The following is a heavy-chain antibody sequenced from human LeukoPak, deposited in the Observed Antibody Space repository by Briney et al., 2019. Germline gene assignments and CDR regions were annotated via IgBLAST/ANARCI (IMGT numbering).Heavy chain of an antibody. CDR3: ASANYYDSSYYYYHYMDV. Sequence: PSETLSLTCTVSGGSISSYYWSWIRQPPGKGLEWIGYIYYSGSTNYNPSLKSRVTISVDTSKNQFSLKLSSVTAADTAVYYCASANYYDSSYYYYHYMDVWGKGTTVTVSS. J-gene: IGHJ6*03. CDR2: IYYSGST. V-gene: IGHV4-59*01. CDR1: GGSISSYY. D-gene: IGHD3-22*01.